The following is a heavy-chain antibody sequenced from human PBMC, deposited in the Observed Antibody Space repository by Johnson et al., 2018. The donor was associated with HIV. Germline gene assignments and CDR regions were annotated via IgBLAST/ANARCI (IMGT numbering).Heavy chain of an antibody. CDR1: GFTFSSYA. D-gene: IGHD3-22*01. CDR3: ARVMRSSGYYRDAFDI. Sequence: QVQLLESGGGVVQPGRSLRLSCAASGFTFSSYAMHWVRQAPGKGLEWVAVISYDGSNKYYADSVKGRFTISRENAKNSLYLQMNSLRAGDTAVYYCARVMRSSGYYRDAFDIWGQGTMVTVSS. V-gene: IGHV3-30*14. J-gene: IGHJ3*02. CDR2: ISYDGSNK.